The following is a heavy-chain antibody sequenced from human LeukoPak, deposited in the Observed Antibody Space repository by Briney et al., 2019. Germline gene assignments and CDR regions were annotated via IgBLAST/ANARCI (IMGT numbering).Heavy chain of an antibody. V-gene: IGHV3-30*04. D-gene: IGHD3-10*01. CDR3: ARVYDYYGSGSYLPGDAFDI. CDR2: ISNDGSNK. J-gene: IGHJ3*02. CDR1: EFSFNNYA. Sequence: GGSLRLSCAASEFSFNNYAMHWVRQAPGRGLEWAAVISNDGSNKYYADSVKGRFTASRDKSKNTLYLQMNSLRAEDTAVYYCARVYDYYGSGSYLPGDAFDIWGQGTMVTVSS.